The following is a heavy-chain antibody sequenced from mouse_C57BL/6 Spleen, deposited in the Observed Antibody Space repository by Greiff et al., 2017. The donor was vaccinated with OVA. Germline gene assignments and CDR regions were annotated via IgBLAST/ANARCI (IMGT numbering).Heavy chain of an antibody. Sequence: ESGAELARPGASVKMSCKASGYTFTSYTMHWVKQRPGQGLEWIGYINPSSGYTKYNQKFKDKATLTADKSSSTAYMQLSSLTSEDSAVYYCARFGDYDGYAMDYWGQGTSVTVSS. CDR3: ARFGDYDGYAMDY. CDR2: INPSSGYT. J-gene: IGHJ4*01. D-gene: IGHD2-4*01. CDR1: GYTFTSYT. V-gene: IGHV1-4*01.